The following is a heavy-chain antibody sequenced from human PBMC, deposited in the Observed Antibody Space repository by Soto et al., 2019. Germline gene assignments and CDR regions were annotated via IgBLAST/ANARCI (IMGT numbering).Heavy chain of an antibody. V-gene: IGHV2-5*01. CDR2: IYWNDEK. CDR3: TLRTTVTPGLN. CDR1: GFSLTTSGLG. Sequence: QITLKESGPTLVRPTETLTLTCTFSGFSLTTSGLGVGWIRQPPGKALEWLALIYWNDEKRYRPSLHSRLSITKDTSRNQVVLTMTNMDPVDTGTYYCTLRTTVTPGLNWGPGTLVTVSS. D-gene: IGHD4-4*01. J-gene: IGHJ4*02.